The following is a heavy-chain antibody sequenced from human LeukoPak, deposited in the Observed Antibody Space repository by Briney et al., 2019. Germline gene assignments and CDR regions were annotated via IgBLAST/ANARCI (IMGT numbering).Heavy chain of an antibody. CDR1: GYTFTGYY. Sequence: ASVKVSCKASGYTFTGYYTHWVRQAPGQGLEWMGWINPNSGGTNYAQKFQGRVTMTRDTSISTAYMELSRLRSDDTAVYYCASPHEPSVYYDSSGSNLRADAFDIWGQGTMVTVSS. V-gene: IGHV1-2*02. J-gene: IGHJ3*02. CDR3: ASPHEPSVYYDSSGSNLRADAFDI. D-gene: IGHD3-22*01. CDR2: INPNSGGT.